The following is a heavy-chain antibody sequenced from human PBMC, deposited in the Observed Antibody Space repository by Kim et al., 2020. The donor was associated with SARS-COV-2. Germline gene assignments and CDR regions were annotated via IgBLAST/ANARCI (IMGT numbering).Heavy chain of an antibody. CDR3: VKGRSTVPGSKDLDY. CDR2: IGSTSENI. J-gene: IGHJ4*02. D-gene: IGHD6-19*01. Sequence: GGSLRLSCVASGFNFGTYAMLWVRQAPGKGLEWVSRIGSTSENIFYADSVKGRFTTSRDNSKNTVFLHLNSLRDEDKAIYYCVKGRSTVPGSKDLDYWGQATLVTLSA. V-gene: IGHV3-23*01. CDR1: GFNFGTYA.